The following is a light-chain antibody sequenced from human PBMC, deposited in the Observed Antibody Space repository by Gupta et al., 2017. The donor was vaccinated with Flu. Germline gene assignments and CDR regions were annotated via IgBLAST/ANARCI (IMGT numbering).Light chain of an antibody. J-gene: IGKJ5*01. CDR3: QQNGNSPLT. Sequence: VTPGQPASKCDTSSHGVHHPDGKTYLAWYQQKPGQSPQLLIYQLSNRFSGVPDRFSGSGSGTDFTLNISRLEPEDFAVYYCQQNGNSPLTFGQGTRLEIK. CDR1: HGVHHPDGKTY. V-gene: IGKV2D-29*02. CDR2: QLS.